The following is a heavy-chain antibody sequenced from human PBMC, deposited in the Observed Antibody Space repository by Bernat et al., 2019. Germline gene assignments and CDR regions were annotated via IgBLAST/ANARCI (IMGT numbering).Heavy chain of an antibody. CDR1: GGSISSGGYY. Sequence: AQLQESGSGLVKPSQTLSLTCTVSGGSISSGGYYWSWIRQHPGKGLEWIGYIYYSGSTYYNPSLKSRVTISVDTSKNQFSLKLSSVTAADTTVYYCARDGTSDDSDYWGQGTLVTVSS. J-gene: IGHJ4*02. D-gene: IGHD4-23*01. V-gene: IGHV4-31*03. CDR3: ARDGTSDDSDY. CDR2: IYYSGST.